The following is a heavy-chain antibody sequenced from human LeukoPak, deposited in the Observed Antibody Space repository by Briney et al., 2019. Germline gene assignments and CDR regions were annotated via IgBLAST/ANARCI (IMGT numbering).Heavy chain of an antibody. Sequence: GGSLRLSCAASGFTFSSYSMNWVRQAPGKGLEWVSSISSSSSYIYYADSVKGRFTISRDNAKNSLYLQMNSLRAEDTAVYYCARDLGGYAFEIWGQGTMVTVSS. CDR1: GFTFSSYS. CDR2: ISSSSSYI. V-gene: IGHV3-21*01. CDR3: ARDLGGYAFEI. J-gene: IGHJ3*02. D-gene: IGHD4-23*01.